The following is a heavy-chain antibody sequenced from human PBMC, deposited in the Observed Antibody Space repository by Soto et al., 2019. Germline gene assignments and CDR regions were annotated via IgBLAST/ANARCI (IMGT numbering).Heavy chain of an antibody. Sequence: VGSLRLSCAASGFTFSSYSMNWVRQAPGKGLEWVSSISSSSSYIYYADSVKGRFTISRDNAKNSLYLQMNSLRAEDTAVYYCAREGAVAGTGYYYYYYGMDVWGQGTTVTVS. V-gene: IGHV3-21*01. J-gene: IGHJ6*02. CDR3: AREGAVAGTGYYYYYYGMDV. CDR2: ISSSSSYI. CDR1: GFTFSSYS. D-gene: IGHD6-19*01.